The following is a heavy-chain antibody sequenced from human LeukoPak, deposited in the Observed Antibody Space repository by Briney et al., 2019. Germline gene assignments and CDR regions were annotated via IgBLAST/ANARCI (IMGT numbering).Heavy chain of an antibody. CDR1: GGSISSGGYY. Sequence: SETLSLTCTVSGGSISSGGYYWSRIRQHPGRGVEWIGYIYYSGSTYYNPSLKSRVTISVATSKNQFSLKLSSVTAADTAVYYCAREFDFNYDYVWGSPVGRYFDYWGQGTLVTVSS. CDR2: IYYSGST. V-gene: IGHV4-31*03. CDR3: AREFDFNYDYVWGSPVGRYFDY. D-gene: IGHD3-16*01. J-gene: IGHJ4*02.